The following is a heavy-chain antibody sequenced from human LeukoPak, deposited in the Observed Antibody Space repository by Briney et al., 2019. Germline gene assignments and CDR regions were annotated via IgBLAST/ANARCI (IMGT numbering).Heavy chain of an antibody. V-gene: IGHV3-30*04. D-gene: IGHD3-10*01. J-gene: IGHJ4*02. CDR1: GFTFSSYA. CDR3: ARDSSPYYYGSGRHDY. Sequence: GGSLRLSCAASGFTFSSYAMHGVREAPGKGLEWGAVISYEGSNKYYADSVKGRFTISRDNSKNTLYLQMNTLRAEDRAVYYCARDSSPYYYGSGRHDYWGQGTLVTVSS. CDR2: ISYEGSNK.